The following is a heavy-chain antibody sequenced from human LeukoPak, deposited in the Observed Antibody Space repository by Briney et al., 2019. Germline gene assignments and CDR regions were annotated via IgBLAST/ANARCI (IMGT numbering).Heavy chain of an antibody. D-gene: IGHD4-23*01. V-gene: IGHV3-74*01. CDR1: GFTFSTYW. Sequence: GGSLRLSCAASGFTFSTYWMHWVRQAPGKGLVWVSRMNNDGSIRDYADSVKGRFTISRDNAKNTLYLQMNSLRVEDTAVYYCARGRPHGNDYWGQGTLVTVSS. J-gene: IGHJ4*02. CDR3: ARGRPHGNDY. CDR2: MNNDGSIR.